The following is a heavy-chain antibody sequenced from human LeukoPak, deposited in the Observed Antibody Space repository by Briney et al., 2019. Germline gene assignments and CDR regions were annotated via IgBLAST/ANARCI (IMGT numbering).Heavy chain of an antibody. Sequence: SQTLSLTCIVSGDSVSSGTYYWTWLRQPAGKGLEWIGRIHTSGNTNYSPSLKSRVTISRDTSKNQFSLRLTSVTATDTAVYYCVRDWNGDYFDYWGQGTLVTVSS. D-gene: IGHD1-1*01. CDR1: GDSVSSGTYY. J-gene: IGHJ4*02. CDR2: IHTSGNT. V-gene: IGHV4-61*02. CDR3: VRDWNGDYFDY.